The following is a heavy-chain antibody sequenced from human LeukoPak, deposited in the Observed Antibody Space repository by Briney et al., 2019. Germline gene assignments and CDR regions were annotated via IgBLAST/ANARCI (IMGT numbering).Heavy chain of an antibody. Sequence: ASVTVSCTASGYTFSSYAISWVRQAPGQGLEWMGWISGYNGNTKYAQKLQDRVTMTTDTSTSTAYMELRSLRSDDTAVYYCARDQGDWNYPNSHYGMDVWGQGTTVTVSS. CDR2: ISGYNGNT. V-gene: IGHV1-18*01. CDR1: GYTFSSYA. J-gene: IGHJ6*02. D-gene: IGHD1-7*01. CDR3: ARDQGDWNYPNSHYGMDV.